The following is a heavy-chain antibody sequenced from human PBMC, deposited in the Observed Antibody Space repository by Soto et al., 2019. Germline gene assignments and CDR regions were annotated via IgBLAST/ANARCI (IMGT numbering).Heavy chain of an antibody. CDR1: GGTFSSYA. D-gene: IGHD1-26*01. CDR2: IIPIFGTA. J-gene: IGHJ4*02. CDR3: AREHSNTHGAFDY. Sequence: ASVKVSCKASGGTFSSYAISWVRQAPGQGLEWMGGIIPIFGTANYAQKFQGRVTITADKSTGTAYMELSSLRSEDTAVYYCAREHSNTHGAFDYWGQGTLVTVSS. V-gene: IGHV1-69*06.